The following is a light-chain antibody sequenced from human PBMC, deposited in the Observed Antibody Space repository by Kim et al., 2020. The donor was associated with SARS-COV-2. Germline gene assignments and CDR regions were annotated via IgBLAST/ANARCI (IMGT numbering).Light chain of an antibody. J-gene: IGLJ2*01. CDR3: ASYARNTVL. V-gene: IGLV2-14*03. CDR2: DVR. Sequence: PGQSITISCTGSSSDVGAHHFVSWYQQHPGQAPKLIIYDVRNRPSGVSYRFSGSKSGNTASLTISGLQAQDEGDYFCASYARNTVLFGGGTQLTVL. CDR1: SSDVGAHHF.